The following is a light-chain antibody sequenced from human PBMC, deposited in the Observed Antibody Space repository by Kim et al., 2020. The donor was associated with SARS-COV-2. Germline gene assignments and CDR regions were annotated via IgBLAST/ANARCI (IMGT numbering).Light chain of an antibody. CDR1: RSDVGGYNY. V-gene: IGLV2-14*03. CDR3: YSYTSSSTRV. J-gene: IGLJ1*01. Sequence: GQSISISCTGTRSDVGGYNYVSWYQQHPGKAPKLMIYDVSSRPSGVSNRFSGSKSGNTASLTISGLRAEDEADYYCYSYTSSSTRVFGTGTKVTVL. CDR2: DVS.